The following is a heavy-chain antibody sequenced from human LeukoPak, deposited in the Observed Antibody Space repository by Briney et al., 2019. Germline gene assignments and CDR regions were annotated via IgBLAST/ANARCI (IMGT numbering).Heavy chain of an antibody. D-gene: IGHD4-17*01. CDR1: GGSISSYY. CDR3: ASADYDDYYIDF. Sequence: SSETLSLTCTVSGGSISSYYWSLIRQPPGKGLEWIGYIYYSGMTNYNPSLKSRVTISLDTSKNQFSLKLSSVTAADTAVYYCASADYDDYYIDFWGQGTLVTVSS. V-gene: IGHV4-59*01. CDR2: IYYSGMT. J-gene: IGHJ4*02.